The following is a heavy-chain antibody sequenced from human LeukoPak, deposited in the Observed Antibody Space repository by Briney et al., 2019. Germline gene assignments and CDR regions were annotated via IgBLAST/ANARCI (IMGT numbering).Heavy chain of an antibody. CDR2: ISGSGGST. Sequence: GGSLRLSCAASGFTFSSYAMSWVRQAPGKGLEWVSAISGSGGSTYYADSVEGRFTISRDNSKNTLYLQMNSLRAEDTAVYYCAKDRGHSSSWTLGMDVWGQGTTVTVSS. V-gene: IGHV3-23*01. J-gene: IGHJ6*02. D-gene: IGHD6-13*01. CDR1: GFTFSSYA. CDR3: AKDRGHSSSWTLGMDV.